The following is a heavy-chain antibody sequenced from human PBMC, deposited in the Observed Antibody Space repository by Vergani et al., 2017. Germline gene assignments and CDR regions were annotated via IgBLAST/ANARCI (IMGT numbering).Heavy chain of an antibody. CDR1: GFTFSSYG. V-gene: IGHV3-30*03. D-gene: IGHD1-7*01. Sequence: QVQLVESGGGVVQPGRSLRLSCAASGFTFSSYGMHWVRQAPGKGLEWVAVTSYDGSNKYYADSVKGRFTISRDNSKNTLYLQMNSLRAEDTAVYYCARDNWNYDACDYWGQGTLVTVSS. CDR2: TSYDGSNK. J-gene: IGHJ4*02. CDR3: ARDNWNYDACDY.